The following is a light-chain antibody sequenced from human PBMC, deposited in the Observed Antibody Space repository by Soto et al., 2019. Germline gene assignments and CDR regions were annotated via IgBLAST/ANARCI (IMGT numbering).Light chain of an antibody. CDR3: QQSYSALT. CDR1: QSISIY. V-gene: IGKV1-39*01. CDR2: AAS. J-gene: IGKJ3*01. Sequence: DIQMTQSPSSLSAFVGDRVTITCRASQSISIYLNWYQQKPGKAPKLLIYAASSLQTGVPSRFSGSGSGTDFTLNISSLQPEDFATYYCQQSYSALTFGPGTKVDI.